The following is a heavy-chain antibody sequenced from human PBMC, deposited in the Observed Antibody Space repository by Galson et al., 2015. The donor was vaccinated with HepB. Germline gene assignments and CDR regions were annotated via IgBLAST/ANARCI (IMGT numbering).Heavy chain of an antibody. CDR1: GFTFSGSA. Sequence: SGAEVKKPGESLRLSCAASGFTFSGSAIYWVRQASGKGLEWVGRIRSKVNSYATEYAASVKGRFTISRDDSKNMAYLQMNSLKTEDTAVYYCARHLGGDTSWFYFDYWGQGILVTVSS. V-gene: IGHV3-73*01. CDR2: IRSKVNSYAT. D-gene: IGHD2-2*01. J-gene: IGHJ4*02. CDR3: ARHLGGDTSWFYFDY.